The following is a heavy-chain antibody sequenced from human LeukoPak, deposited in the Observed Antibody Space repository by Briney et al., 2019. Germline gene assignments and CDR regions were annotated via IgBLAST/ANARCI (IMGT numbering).Heavy chain of an antibody. J-gene: IGHJ4*02. Sequence: GGSLRLSCTASGVSLGNYAMHWVRRPPGRGLEWVAVISFDGTNKYYGDSVEGRFSVSRDNSKNTLYLQMNSLRPDDTAMYYCATDYGDYEPIDYRGQGTLVTVSS. V-gene: IGHV3-30*04. CDR2: ISFDGTNK. D-gene: IGHD4-17*01. CDR1: GVSLGNYA. CDR3: ATDYGDYEPIDY.